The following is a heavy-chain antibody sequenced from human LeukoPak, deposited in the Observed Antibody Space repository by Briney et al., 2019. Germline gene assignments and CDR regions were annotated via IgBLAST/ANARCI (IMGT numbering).Heavy chain of an antibody. CDR1: GYTFTNYG. Sequence: ASVKVSCKASGYTFTNYGINWVRQAPGRGLEWMGWISAYNGKTNYAQKLQGRVTMTTDTSTSTAYMELRSLRSDDTAMYYCARVPIPEVLWFGEEQGGYYYYYMDVWGKGTTVTISS. CDR2: ISAYNGKT. J-gene: IGHJ6*03. CDR3: ARVPIPEVLWFGEEQGGYYYYYMDV. D-gene: IGHD3-10*01. V-gene: IGHV1-18*01.